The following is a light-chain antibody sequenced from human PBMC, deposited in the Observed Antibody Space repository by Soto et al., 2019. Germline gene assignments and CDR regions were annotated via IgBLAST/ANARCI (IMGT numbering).Light chain of an antibody. J-gene: IGLJ1*01. CDR3: SSFTSSNTQL. CDR1: SSDVGGYNY. Sequence: QSALTQPASVSGSPGQSITISCTGTSSDVGGYNYVSWYLQHPGEAPKLMIYEVSNRPSGVSNRFSGSKSGNTASLTISGLQAEDDADYYCSSFTSSNTQLFGTGTKVTVL. CDR2: EVS. V-gene: IGLV2-14*01.